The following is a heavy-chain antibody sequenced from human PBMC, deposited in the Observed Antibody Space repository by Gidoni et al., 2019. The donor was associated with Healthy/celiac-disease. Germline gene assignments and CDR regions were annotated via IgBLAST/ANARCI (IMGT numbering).Heavy chain of an antibody. CDR3: AREVTREESYDFWSGYYPLYYYYYGMDV. CDR2: IIPIFGTA. D-gene: IGHD3-3*01. CDR1: GGTFSSYA. Sequence: QVQLVQSGAEVKKPGSSVKVSCKASGGTFSSYAISWVRQAPGQGLEWMGGIIPIFGTANYAQKFQGRVTITADKSTSTAYMELSSLRSEDTAVYYCAREVTREESYDFWSGYYPLYYYYYGMDVWGQGTTVTVSS. J-gene: IGHJ6*02. V-gene: IGHV1-69*06.